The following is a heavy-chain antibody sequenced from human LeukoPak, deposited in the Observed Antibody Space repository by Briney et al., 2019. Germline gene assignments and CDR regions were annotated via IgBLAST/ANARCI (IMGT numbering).Heavy chain of an antibody. J-gene: IGHJ4*02. CDR2: IYTSGST. D-gene: IGHD3-10*01. V-gene: IGHV4-61*02. Sequence: SETLSLTCAVYGGSFSSGSYYWSWIRQPAGKGLEWIGRIYTSGSTNYNPSLKSRVTISVDTSKNQFSLKLSSVTAADTAVYHCARDRFGELLVDYWGQGTLVTVSS. CDR1: GGSFSSGSYY. CDR3: ARDRFGELLVDY.